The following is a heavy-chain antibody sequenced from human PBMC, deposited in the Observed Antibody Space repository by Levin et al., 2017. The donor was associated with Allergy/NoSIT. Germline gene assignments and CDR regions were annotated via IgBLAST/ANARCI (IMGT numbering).Heavy chain of an antibody. D-gene: IGHD3-3*01. J-gene: IGHJ1*01. V-gene: IGHV4-59*08. Sequence: SETLSLTCAVSGGSLSSYYLTWIRQSPGKGLEWIGYIYYAGGSNYNPSLKSRVSISLDTPRNQISLKMTSVSDADTAIYYCAGATPGVGAEYFQDWGQGSLVTVSS. CDR2: IYYAGGS. CDR1: GGSLSSYY. CDR3: AGATPGVGAEYFQD.